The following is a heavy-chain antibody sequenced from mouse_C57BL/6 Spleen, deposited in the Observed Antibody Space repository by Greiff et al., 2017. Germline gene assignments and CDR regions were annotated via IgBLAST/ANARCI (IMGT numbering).Heavy chain of an antibody. CDR3: TRDGLYSYDLYYYAMDY. D-gene: IGHD2-12*01. Sequence: EVKLMESGEGLVKPGGSLKLSCAASGFTFSSYAMSWVRQTPEKRLEWVAYISSGGDYIYYADTVKGRFTISRDNARNTLYLQMSSLKSEDTAMYYCTRDGLYSYDLYYYAMDYWGQGTSVTVSS. CDR1: GFTFSSYA. J-gene: IGHJ4*01. CDR2: ISSGGDYI. V-gene: IGHV5-9-1*02.